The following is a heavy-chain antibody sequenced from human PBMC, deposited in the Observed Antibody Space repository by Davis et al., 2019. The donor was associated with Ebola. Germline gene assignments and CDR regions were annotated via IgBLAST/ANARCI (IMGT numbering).Heavy chain of an antibody. CDR3: ARDARWGSGWFDC. Sequence: SETLSLTCTVSGGSISSYYWSWIRQPPGKGLEWIGYIYYSGSTNYNPSLKSRVTISVDTSKNQFSLKLSSVTAADTAVYYCARDARWGSGWFDCWGQGTLVTVSS. J-gene: IGHJ4*02. CDR2: IYYSGST. D-gene: IGHD6-19*01. V-gene: IGHV4-59*12. CDR1: GGSISSYY.